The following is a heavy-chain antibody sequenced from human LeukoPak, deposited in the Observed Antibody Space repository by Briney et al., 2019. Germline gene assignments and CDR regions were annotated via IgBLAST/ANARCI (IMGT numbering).Heavy chain of an antibody. Sequence: SETLSLTCGVSGGSVSSTNWWTWIRQPPGKGLEWIGEVHLDGGTNFNPSLKSRLTMSVDLSENHVSLKLTSVTAADTAVYYCSRAGTGFNIPGAYWGQGTLVTVSS. V-gene: IGHV4-4*02. CDR1: GGSVSSTNW. CDR3: SRAGTGFNIPGAY. D-gene: IGHD1-14*01. J-gene: IGHJ4*02. CDR2: VHLDGGT.